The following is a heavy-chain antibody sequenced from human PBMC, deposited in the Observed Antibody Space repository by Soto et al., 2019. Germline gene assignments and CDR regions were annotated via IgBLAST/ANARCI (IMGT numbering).Heavy chain of an antibody. J-gene: IGHJ6*02. D-gene: IGHD5-18*01. V-gene: IGHV4-59*12. CDR2: IYYSGST. CDR1: GGSISGYY. CDR3: ARDNRRRIQLSAYYGMDV. Sequence: QVQLQESGPGLVKPSETLSLTCTVSGGSISGYYWSWIRQPPGKGLEWIGYIYYSGSTNYNPSLKSRVTISVDTSKNQFSLKLSSVTAADTAVYYCARDNRRRIQLSAYYGMDVWGQGTTVTVSS.